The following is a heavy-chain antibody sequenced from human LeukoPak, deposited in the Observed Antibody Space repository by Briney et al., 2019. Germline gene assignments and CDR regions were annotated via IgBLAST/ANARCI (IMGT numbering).Heavy chain of an antibody. CDR1: GGSVSSGSYY. V-gene: IGHV4-61*01. CDR3: ARRNPYFDY. CDR2: IYYSGST. J-gene: IGHJ4*02. Sequence: SETLSLTCSVSGGSVSSGSYYWSWIRQPPGKGLEWIGYIYYSGSTNYNPSLKSRVTISVDTSKNQFSLKLSSVTAADTAVYYCARRNPYFDYWGQGILVTVSS. D-gene: IGHD1-14*01.